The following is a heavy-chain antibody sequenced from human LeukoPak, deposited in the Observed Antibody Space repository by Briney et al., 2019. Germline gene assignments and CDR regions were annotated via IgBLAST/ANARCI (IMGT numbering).Heavy chain of an antibody. CDR1: GYTFTGYY. CDR3: ARVSGYSHCYDSSEF. Sequence: ASVKVSCKASGYTFTGYYMHWVRQAPGQGLEWMGWINPNSGGTNYAQKFQGRVTMTRDTSISTAYMELSRLRSDDTAVYYCARVSGYSHCYDSSEFWGQGTLVTVSS. J-gene: IGHJ4*02. V-gene: IGHV1-2*02. D-gene: IGHD3-22*01. CDR2: INPNSGGT.